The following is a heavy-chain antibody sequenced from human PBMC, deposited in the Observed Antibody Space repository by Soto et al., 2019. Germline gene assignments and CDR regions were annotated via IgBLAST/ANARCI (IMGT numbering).Heavy chain of an antibody. V-gene: IGHV3-30*18. CDR2: ISYDGSNK. CDR3: AKDSSSWPHQYYYYGMDV. CDR1: GFTFSSYW. D-gene: IGHD6-13*01. J-gene: IGHJ6*02. Sequence: PGGSLRLSCAASGFTFSSYWMHWVRQAPGKGLEWVAVISYDGSNKYYADSVKGRFTISRDNSKNTLYLQMNSLRAEDTAVYYCAKDSSSWPHQYYYYGMDVWGQGTTVTVSS.